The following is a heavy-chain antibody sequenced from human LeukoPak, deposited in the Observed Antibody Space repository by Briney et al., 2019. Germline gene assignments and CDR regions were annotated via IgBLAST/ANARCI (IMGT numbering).Heavy chain of an antibody. CDR1: GDSITSGGFY. V-gene: IGHV4-39*01. Sequence: SETLSLTCNVSGDSITSGGFYWAWIRQSPGKGLEWIGNVYYSGTTQYNPSLKGRVTISMDMSKNQFSLNLNSVSVTDTAIYYCARRDYAAWFDPWGQGTLVAVSS. D-gene: IGHD4/OR15-4a*01. CDR2: VYYSGTT. J-gene: IGHJ5*02. CDR3: ARRDYAAWFDP.